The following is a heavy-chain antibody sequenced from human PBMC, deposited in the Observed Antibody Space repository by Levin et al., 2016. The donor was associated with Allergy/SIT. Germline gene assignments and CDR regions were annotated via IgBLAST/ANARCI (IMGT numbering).Heavy chain of an antibody. J-gene: IGHJ2*01. CDR3: AKTMVRGEWYFDL. V-gene: IGHV3-23*01. CDR1: GFTLSSYA. CDR2: IIGSGST. D-gene: IGHD3-10*01. Sequence: GESLKISCAASGFTLSSYAMSWVRQAPGKGLEWVSSIIGSGSTYYADSVKGRFTISRDNSKSTLYLQMNSLRAEDTAVYYCAKTMVRGEWYFDLWGRGTLVTVSS.